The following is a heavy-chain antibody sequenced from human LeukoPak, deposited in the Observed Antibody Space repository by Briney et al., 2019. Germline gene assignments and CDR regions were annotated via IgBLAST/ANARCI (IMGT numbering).Heavy chain of an antibody. CDR2: IIPIFGTA. Sequence: GASVKVSCKASGGTFSSYAISWVRQAPGQGLEWMGGIIPIFGTANYAQKFQGRVTITADESTSTAYMELSSLRSEDTAVYYCARDKRAAAWFDPWGQGTLVTVSS. D-gene: IGHD6-13*01. V-gene: IGHV1-69*13. J-gene: IGHJ5*02. CDR1: GGTFSSYA. CDR3: ARDKRAAAWFDP.